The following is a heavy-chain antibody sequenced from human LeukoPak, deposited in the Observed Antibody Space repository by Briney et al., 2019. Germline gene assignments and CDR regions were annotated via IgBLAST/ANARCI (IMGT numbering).Heavy chain of an antibody. CDR1: GDSINSYH. CDR2: IHMSGST. V-gene: IGHV4-4*07. Sequence: SETLSLTCTVSGDSINSYHWSWIRQHAGKGLEWIARIHMSGSTNYNPSLRSRVAISMDNSKNQFSLKLKTVTAADTAVYYCARDDSSRDDSGGYHYWGQGTLVTISS. J-gene: IGHJ4*02. CDR3: ARDDSSRDDSGGYHY. D-gene: IGHD3-22*01.